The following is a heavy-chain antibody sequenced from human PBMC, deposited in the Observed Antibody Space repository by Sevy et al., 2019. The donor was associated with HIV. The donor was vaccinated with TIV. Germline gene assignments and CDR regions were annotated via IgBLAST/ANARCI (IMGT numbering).Heavy chain of an antibody. CDR2: IYSSAST. J-gene: IGHJ4*02. Sequence: SETLSLTCTVSGASISSYYWSWIRQPAGKGLEWIGRIYSSASTNYNPSLQSRVTMSLDTSKNQFSLKLTSVTAADTVVYYCARAGVAGLFDYWGQGTLVTVSS. V-gene: IGHV4-4*07. CDR1: GASISSYY. CDR3: ARAGVAGLFDY. D-gene: IGHD6-19*01.